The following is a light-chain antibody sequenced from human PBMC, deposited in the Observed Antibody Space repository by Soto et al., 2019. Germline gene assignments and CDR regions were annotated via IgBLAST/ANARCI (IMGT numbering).Light chain of an antibody. CDR2: DSS. CDR3: QQSDSYSWT. J-gene: IGKJ1*01. Sequence: DIQVTQFASTISASVGERVTITCRASQSISKWLAWYQQKQGKAPKLLIYDSSSLQSGVPSRFSVSVSGTEGTFTITRLQEDDGSTYACQQSDSYSWTFSQGTKVDIK. CDR1: QSISKW. V-gene: IGKV1-5*01.